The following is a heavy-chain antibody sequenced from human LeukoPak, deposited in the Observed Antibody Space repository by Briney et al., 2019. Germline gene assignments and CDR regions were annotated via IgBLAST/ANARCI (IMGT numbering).Heavy chain of an antibody. Sequence: GGSLRLSCAASGFTFSDYYMSWIRQAPGKGLEWVSDISSSGSTIYYADSVKGRFTISRDNAKNSLYLQMNSLRAEDTAVYYCAREAYDSSGAHLDYWGQGTLVTVSS. D-gene: IGHD3-22*01. CDR3: AREAYDSSGAHLDY. CDR1: GFTFSDYY. V-gene: IGHV3-11*01. J-gene: IGHJ4*02. CDR2: ISSSGSTI.